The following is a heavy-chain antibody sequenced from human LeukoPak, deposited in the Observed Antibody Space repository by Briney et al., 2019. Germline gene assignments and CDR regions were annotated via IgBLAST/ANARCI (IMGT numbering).Heavy chain of an antibody. Sequence: ASVKVSCKASGYTFTSYYINWVRQATGQGLEWVGWMNPNNGNTGYAQKFQGRVTMTRNTSISTAYMELSSLTSEDTAVYYCARRVAGVDCWGQGTLVTVSS. D-gene: IGHD6-19*01. CDR1: GYTFTSYY. CDR3: ARRVAGVDC. CDR2: MNPNNGNT. J-gene: IGHJ4*02. V-gene: IGHV1-8*01.